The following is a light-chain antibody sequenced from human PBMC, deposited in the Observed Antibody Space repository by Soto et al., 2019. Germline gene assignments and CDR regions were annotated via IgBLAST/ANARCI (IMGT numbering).Light chain of an antibody. CDR1: QNVPNNF. J-gene: IGKJ1*01. V-gene: IGKV3-20*01. CDR3: QQSGPTGT. Sequence: EIVLTQSPGTLSLTPGERATLSYRASQNVPNNFLSWYQHKPGQAPKLLIYGASNRASGIPDRFTASGSGTDFTLTISSLEPEDFAVYYCQQSGPTGTFGPGSRVEIK. CDR2: GAS.